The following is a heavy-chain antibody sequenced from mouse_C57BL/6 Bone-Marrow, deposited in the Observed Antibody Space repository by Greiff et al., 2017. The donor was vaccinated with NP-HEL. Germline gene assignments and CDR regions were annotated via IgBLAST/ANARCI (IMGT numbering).Heavy chain of an antibody. CDR3: ASYYSKGFAY. V-gene: IGHV1-42*01. CDR1: GYSFTGYY. D-gene: IGHD2-5*01. J-gene: IGHJ3*01. CDR2: INPSTGGT. Sequence: VQLQQSGPELVKPGASVKISCKASGYSFTGYYMNWVKQSPEKSLEWIGEINPSTGGTTYNQKFKAKATLTVDKSSSTAYMQLKSLTSEDSAVYYWASYYSKGFAYWGQGTLVTVSA.